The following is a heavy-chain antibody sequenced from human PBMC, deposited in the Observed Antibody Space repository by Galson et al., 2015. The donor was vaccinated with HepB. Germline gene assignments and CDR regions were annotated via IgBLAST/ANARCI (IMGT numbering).Heavy chain of an antibody. CDR3: TTVRANGG. CDR2: ILTKTDGGTT. Sequence: SLRLSCAASGFTFNNAWISWVRQAPGKGLEWVGRILTKTDGGTTDFAAPVKGRFTISIDHSQSTVYLQMNSLNTEDTAVYYCTTVRANGGWGQGTLVTVSS. V-gene: IGHV3-15*07. J-gene: IGHJ4*02. D-gene: IGHD1-1*01. CDR1: GFTFNNAW.